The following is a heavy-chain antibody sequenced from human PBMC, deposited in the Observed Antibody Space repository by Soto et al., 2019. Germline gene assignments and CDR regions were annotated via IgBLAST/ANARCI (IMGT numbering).Heavy chain of an antibody. V-gene: IGHV4-39*01. CDR2: IYYSGST. CDR1: GGSISSSSYY. J-gene: IGHJ3*02. D-gene: IGHD2-2*03. CDR3: ARDVGSLPHDAFDI. Sequence: PSETLSLTCTLSGGSISSSSYYWGWIRQPPGKGLEWIGSIYYSGSTYYNPSLKSRVTISVDTSKNQFSLKLSSVTAADTAVYYCARDVGSLPHDAFDIWGQGTMVTVSS.